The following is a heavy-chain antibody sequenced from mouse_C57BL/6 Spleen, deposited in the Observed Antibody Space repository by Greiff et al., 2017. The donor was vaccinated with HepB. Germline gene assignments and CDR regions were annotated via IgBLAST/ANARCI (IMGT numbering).Heavy chain of an antibody. V-gene: IGHV1-7*01. CDR1: GYTFTSYW. CDR3: ARSRLRNYFDY. J-gene: IGHJ2*01. D-gene: IGHD2-4*01. CDR2: INPSSSYT. Sequence: QVQLQQSGAELAKPGASVKLSCKASGYTFTSYWMHWVQQRPGQGLEWIGYINPSSSYTKYNQKFKDKATLTADKSSSTAYMQLSSLTYEDSAVYYCARSRLRNYFDYWGQGTTLTVSS.